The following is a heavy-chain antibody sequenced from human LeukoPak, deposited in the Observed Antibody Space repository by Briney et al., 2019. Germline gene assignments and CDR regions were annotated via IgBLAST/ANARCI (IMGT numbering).Heavy chain of an antibody. Sequence: PGGSLRLSCAASGFXFSDYGIHWVRQAPGKGLEWVAVISYDGSNTYYADSVKGRFTISRDNSKNTLSLQMNSLRAEDTAVYYCAKSDIATTIMSDFDYWGQGALVTVCS. CDR2: ISYDGSNT. J-gene: IGHJ4*02. D-gene: IGHD5-12*01. CDR1: GFXFSDYG. V-gene: IGHV3-30*18. CDR3: AKSDIATTIMSDFDY.